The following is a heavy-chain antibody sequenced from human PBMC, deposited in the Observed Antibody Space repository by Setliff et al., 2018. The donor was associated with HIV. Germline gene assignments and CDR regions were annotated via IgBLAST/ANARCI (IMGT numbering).Heavy chain of an antibody. V-gene: IGHV4-38-2*01. J-gene: IGHJ4*02. D-gene: IGHD6-19*01. CDR3: ARHVMGAGYYFDY. CDR1: GYSIRSGYY. Sequence: SETLSLTCAVSGYSIRSGYYWGWIRQPPGKGLEWIGTIYYSGGTYYNSSLKSRVTISVDTSKNQISLRLSSGIAADTAVYYCARHVMGAGYYFDYWGQGTLVTVSS. CDR2: IYYSGGT.